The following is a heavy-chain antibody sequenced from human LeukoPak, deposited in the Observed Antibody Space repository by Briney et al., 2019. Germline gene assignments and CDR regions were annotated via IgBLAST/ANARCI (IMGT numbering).Heavy chain of an antibody. V-gene: IGHV1-46*01. CDR2: INPSGGST. CDR3: ARVSDDSSGYWRPPPDY. CDR1: GYTFTGYY. Sequence: ASVKVSCKASGYTFTGYYMHWVRQAPGQGLEWMGIINPSGGSTSYAQKFQGRVTMTRDTSTSTVYMELSSLRSEDTAVYYCARVSDDSSGYWRPPPDYWGQGTLVTVSS. D-gene: IGHD3-22*01. J-gene: IGHJ4*02.